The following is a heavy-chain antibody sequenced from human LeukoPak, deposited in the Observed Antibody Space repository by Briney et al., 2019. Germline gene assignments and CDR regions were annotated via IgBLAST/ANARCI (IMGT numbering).Heavy chain of an antibody. D-gene: IGHD2-2*01. Sequence: NSSETLSLTCTVSGGSISSYYWSWIRQPPGKGLEWIGYIYYSGSTNYNPSLKSRVTISVDTSENQFSLKLSSVTAADTAVYYCARVPTSPGPTLRYYYGMDVWGQGTTVTVSS. CDR2: IYYSGST. CDR3: ARVPTSPGPTLRYYYGMDV. CDR1: GGSISSYY. J-gene: IGHJ6*02. V-gene: IGHV4-59*01.